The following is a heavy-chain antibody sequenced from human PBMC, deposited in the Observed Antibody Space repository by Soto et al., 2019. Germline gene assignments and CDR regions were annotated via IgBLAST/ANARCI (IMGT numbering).Heavy chain of an antibody. V-gene: IGHV4-30-4*01. D-gene: IGHD4-4*01. CDR3: ARDNSKDSVNYAGAAFDI. CDR1: GGSISSGNYY. Sequence: QVHLQELGPGLVKPSQTLSLTCTVSGGSISSGNYYWSWIRQPPGKGLEWIGYMHTSGSTDYNPSLKSRLTISVDTSKNQFSLSLRSVTAADTAVYYCARDNSKDSVNYAGAAFDIWGLGTLVTVSS. CDR2: MHTSGST. J-gene: IGHJ3*02.